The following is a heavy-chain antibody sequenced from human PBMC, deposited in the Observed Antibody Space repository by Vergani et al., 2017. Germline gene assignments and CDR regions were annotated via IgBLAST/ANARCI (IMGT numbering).Heavy chain of an antibody. J-gene: IGHJ4*02. D-gene: IGHD1-26*01. CDR3: ARHRVTSQWELLQCYFDY. Sequence: QLQLQESGPGLVKPSETLSLTCTVSGGSISSSSYYWGWIRQPPGKGLEWIGSIYYSGSTYYNPSLKSRVTISVDTSKNQFSLKLSSVTAADTAVYYCARHRVTSQWELLQCYFDYWGQGTLVTVSS. CDR1: GGSISSSSYY. CDR2: IYYSGST. V-gene: IGHV4-39*01.